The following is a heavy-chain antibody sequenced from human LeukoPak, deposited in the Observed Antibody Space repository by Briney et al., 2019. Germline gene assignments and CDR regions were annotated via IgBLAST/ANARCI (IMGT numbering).Heavy chain of an antibody. D-gene: IGHD5-18*01. V-gene: IGHV4-30-4*01. CDR2: IYYSGST. Sequence: SQTLSLTCTVSGGSISSGDYYWSWIRQPPGKGLVWIGYIYYSGSTYYNPSLKSRVTISVDTSKNQFSLKLSSVTAADTAVYYCASYTAMVTNYFDYWGQGTLVTVSS. CDR3: ASYTAMVTNYFDY. CDR1: GGSISSGDYY. J-gene: IGHJ4*02.